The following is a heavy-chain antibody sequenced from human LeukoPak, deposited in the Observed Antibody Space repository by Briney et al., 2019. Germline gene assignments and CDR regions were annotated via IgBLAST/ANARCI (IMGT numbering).Heavy chain of an antibody. CDR2: ISDSCGRT. Sequence: GGSLRLSCAASGFTFSSYAMSWVRQAPGKGLEWVSAISDSCGRTYYAGSVKGRFTISRDNSKNTLYLQMESLRAEDTAVYYCAKHSTYCSGGSCQEDFDYWGQGTLVTVSS. D-gene: IGHD2-15*01. CDR3: AKHSTYCSGGSCQEDFDY. V-gene: IGHV3-23*01. J-gene: IGHJ4*02. CDR1: GFTFSSYA.